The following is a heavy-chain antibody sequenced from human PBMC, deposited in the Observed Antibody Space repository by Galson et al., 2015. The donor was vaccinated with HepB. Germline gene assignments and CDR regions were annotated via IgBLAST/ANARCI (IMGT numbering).Heavy chain of an antibody. J-gene: IGHJ5*02. V-gene: IGHV3-23*01. CDR3: AKCGELLPEGPSA. Sequence: SLRLSCAASGFTFSNYATSWVRQAPGKGLEWVSMISRTGATTLNADSVRGRFIISRDNSKNILYVQMNSLRAEDTAVYYCAKCGELLPEGPSAWGQGTLVTVSS. CDR1: GFTFSNYA. D-gene: IGHD2-21*01. CDR2: ISRTGATT.